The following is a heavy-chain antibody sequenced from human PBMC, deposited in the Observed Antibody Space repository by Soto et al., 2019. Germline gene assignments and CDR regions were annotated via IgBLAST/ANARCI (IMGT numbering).Heavy chain of an antibody. CDR3: ARLVVVPAAMRYYYYGMDV. J-gene: IGHJ6*02. Sequence: QVQLVQSGAEVKKPGASVKVSCKASGYTFTSYGISWVRQAPGQGLEWMGWISAYNGNTNYAQKLQGRVTVTTDTSTSTAYMELRSLRSDDTAVYYCARLVVVPAAMRYYYYGMDVWGQGTTVTVSS. D-gene: IGHD2-2*01. V-gene: IGHV1-18*01. CDR1: GYTFTSYG. CDR2: ISAYNGNT.